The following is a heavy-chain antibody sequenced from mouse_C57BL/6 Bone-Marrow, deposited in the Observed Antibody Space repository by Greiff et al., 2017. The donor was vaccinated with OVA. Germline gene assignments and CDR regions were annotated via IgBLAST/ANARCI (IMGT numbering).Heavy chain of an antibody. Sequence: QVQLQQPGAELVKPGASVKLSCKASGYTFTSYWMHWVKQRPGRGLEWIGRIDPNSGGTKYNEKFKSKATLTVDKPSSTAYMQLSSLTSKDSAVYYCARSYYYGSLYYFDYWGQGTTLTVSS. CDR3: ARSYYYGSLYYFDY. CDR2: IDPNSGGT. D-gene: IGHD1-1*01. J-gene: IGHJ2*01. CDR1: GYTFTSYW. V-gene: IGHV1-72*01.